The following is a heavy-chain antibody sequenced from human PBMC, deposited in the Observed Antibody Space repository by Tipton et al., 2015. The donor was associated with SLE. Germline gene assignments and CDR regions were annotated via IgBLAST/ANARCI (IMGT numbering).Heavy chain of an antibody. V-gene: IGHV4-61*02. CDR1: GGSISSGGYY. CDR2: IDTSGST. CDR3: ARGVGSGWYDEYFQH. D-gene: IGHD6-19*01. J-gene: IGHJ1*01. Sequence: TLSLTCTVSGGSISSGGYYWSWIRQPAGKGLEWIGRIDTSGSTNYNPTLKSRVTMSVDTSKNQFSLKLSSVTAADTAVYYCARGVGSGWYDEYFQHWGQGTLVTVSS.